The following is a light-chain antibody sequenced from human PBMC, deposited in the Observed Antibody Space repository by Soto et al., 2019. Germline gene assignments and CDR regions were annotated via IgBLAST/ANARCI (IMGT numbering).Light chain of an antibody. CDR1: ESVRTN. Sequence: VVTQSPATLSVSPGETATLSCRASESVRTNLAWYQQKPGQAPRLLIYGASNRATGIPARFSGSGSGTEFTLTISSLQSEDFAVYYCQQYNNWPPRTFGQGTKVDIK. CDR3: QQYNNWPPRT. V-gene: IGKV3-15*01. CDR2: GAS. J-gene: IGKJ1*01.